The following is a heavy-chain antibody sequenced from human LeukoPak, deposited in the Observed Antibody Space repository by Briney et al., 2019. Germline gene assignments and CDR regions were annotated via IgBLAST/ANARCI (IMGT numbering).Heavy chain of an antibody. CDR1: GGSFSGYY. Sequence: TSETLSLTCAVYGGSFSGYYWSWIRQPPGKGLEWIGEINHSGSTNYNPYLKSRVTISVDTSKNQFSLKLSSVTAADTAVYYCARGGNFQHWGQGTLVTVSS. V-gene: IGHV4-34*01. CDR3: ARGGNFQH. CDR2: INHSGST. D-gene: IGHD3-10*01. J-gene: IGHJ1*01.